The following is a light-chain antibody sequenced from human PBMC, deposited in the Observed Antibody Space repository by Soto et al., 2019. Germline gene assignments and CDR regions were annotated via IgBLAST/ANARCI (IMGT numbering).Light chain of an antibody. CDR1: QSVSSSY. CDR2: AAS. J-gene: IGKJ1*01. Sequence: EIVLTQSPGTLSLSPGERATLSCRASQSVSSSYLAWYQQKPGQAPRLLIYAASSRATGIPDRFSGSGSGTDFTLTISRLEREDFAVYYCQQYGSSPPWTFGQGTKVEIK. V-gene: IGKV3-20*01. CDR3: QQYGSSPPWT.